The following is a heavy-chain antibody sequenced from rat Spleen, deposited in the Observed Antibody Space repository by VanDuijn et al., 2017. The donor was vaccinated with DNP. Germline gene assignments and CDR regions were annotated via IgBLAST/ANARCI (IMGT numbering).Heavy chain of an antibody. Sequence: EVRLQESGPGLVQPSQSLSLTCSVTGYSITSNYWAWIRKFPGNKMEWIGYINYSGSTRYNPSLKSRISITRDTSKNQFFLQLNSVTIEDTATYYCARWTRYFDYWGQGVMVTVSS. D-gene: IGHD1-7*01. V-gene: IGHV3-1*01. CDR3: ARWTRYFDY. CDR2: INYSGST. J-gene: IGHJ2*01. CDR1: GYSITSNY.